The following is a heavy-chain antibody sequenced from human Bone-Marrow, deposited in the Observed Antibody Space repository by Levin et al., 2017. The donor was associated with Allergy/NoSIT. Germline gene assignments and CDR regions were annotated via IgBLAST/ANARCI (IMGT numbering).Heavy chain of an antibody. CDR2: INHSGST. V-gene: IGHV4-34*01. D-gene: IGHD2-15*01. CDR1: GGSFRGYY. Sequence: SQTLSLTCAVYGGSFRGYYWSWIRQPPGKGLEWIGEINHSGSTNYNPPLKSRVTISVDTSKNQFSLKLSSVTAADTAVYYCAREYCSGGSCYRLIDYWGQGTLVTVSS. J-gene: IGHJ4*02. CDR3: AREYCSGGSCYRLIDY.